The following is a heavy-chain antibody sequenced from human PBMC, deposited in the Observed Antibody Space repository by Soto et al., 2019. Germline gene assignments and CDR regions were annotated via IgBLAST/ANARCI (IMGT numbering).Heavy chain of an antibody. CDR2: IYWDDDK. V-gene: IGHV2-5*02. J-gene: IGHJ6*02. CDR1: GFSLSTSGVG. Sequence: QITLKESGPTVVKPTQTLTLTCTFSGFSLSTSGVGVGWIRQPPGKALEWLALIYWDDDKRYSPSLTSRLTITKDTAKNQVVLTMTNMDPVDTATYYCAHRQNSGYESALYYDYAMDVWGQGTTVTVSS. CDR3: AHRQNSGYESALYYDYAMDV. D-gene: IGHD5-12*01.